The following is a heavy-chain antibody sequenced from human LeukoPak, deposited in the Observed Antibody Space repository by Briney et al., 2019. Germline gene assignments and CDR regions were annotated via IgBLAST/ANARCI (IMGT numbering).Heavy chain of an antibody. CDR2: ISSSSSTI. CDR3: ARDLQQPPGY. Sequence: PGGSLRLSCAASGFTFSSYSMNWVRQAPGKGLEWVSYISSSSSTIYYADSVKGRFTISRDNAKNSLYLQMNSLRAKDTAVYYCARDLQQPPGYWGQGTLVTVSS. CDR1: GFTFSSYS. J-gene: IGHJ4*02. D-gene: IGHD6-13*01. V-gene: IGHV3-48*04.